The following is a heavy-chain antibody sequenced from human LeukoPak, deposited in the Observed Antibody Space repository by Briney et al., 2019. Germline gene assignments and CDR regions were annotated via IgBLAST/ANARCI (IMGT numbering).Heavy chain of an antibody. D-gene: IGHD6-19*01. CDR3: ARRHSSGWLDY. CDR2: ISYDGSNK. V-gene: IGHV3-30-3*01. CDR1: GFTFRSYV. J-gene: IGHJ4*02. Sequence: PGRALRLSCGASGFTFRSYVRQWVRQAPGKGLEWVEVISYDGSNKYYADSVKGRYTISRHNSKNTLYLQMNSLRAEDTAVYYCARRHSSGWLDYWGQGTLVTVSS.